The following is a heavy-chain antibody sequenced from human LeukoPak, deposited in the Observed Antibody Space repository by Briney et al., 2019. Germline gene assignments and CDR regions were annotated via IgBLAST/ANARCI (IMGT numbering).Heavy chain of an antibody. V-gene: IGHV3-23*01. CDR2: ISGSGGST. J-gene: IGHJ4*02. Sequence: GGSLRLSCAASGFTFSSYAMSWVRQAPGKGLEWVSAISGSGGSTYYADSVKGRFTISRDNSKNTLCLQMNSLRAEDTAVYYCAKKPYYDFWSGYIYYFDYWGQGTLVTVSS. CDR1: GFTFSSYA. CDR3: AKKPYYDFWSGYIYYFDY. D-gene: IGHD3-3*01.